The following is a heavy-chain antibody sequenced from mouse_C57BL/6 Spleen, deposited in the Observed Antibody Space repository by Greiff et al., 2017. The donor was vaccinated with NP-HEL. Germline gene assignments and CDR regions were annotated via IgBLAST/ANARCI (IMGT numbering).Heavy chain of an antibody. CDR2: IDPSDSYT. Sequence: QVQLQQPGAELVRPGTSVKLSCKASGYTFTSYWMHWVKQRPGQGLEWIGVIDPSDSYTNYNQKFKGKATLTVDTSSSTAYMQLSSLTSEDSAVYYGARSPDGYYYFDYWGQGTTLTVSS. CDR1: GYTFTSYW. CDR3: ARSPDGYYYFDY. D-gene: IGHD2-3*01. J-gene: IGHJ2*01. V-gene: IGHV1-59*01.